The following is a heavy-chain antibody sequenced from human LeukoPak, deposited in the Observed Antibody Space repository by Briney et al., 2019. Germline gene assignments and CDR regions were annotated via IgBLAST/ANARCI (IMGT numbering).Heavy chain of an antibody. Sequence: GGSLRLSCAASGFTFSNAWMSWVRQAPGKGLEWVGRIKSKTDGGTTDYAAPVKGRFTISRDNGKSSLYLQMNSLRAEDTAVYYCARGVYDSTGYYQYWGQGTLVTVSS. V-gene: IGHV3-15*01. D-gene: IGHD3-22*01. CDR1: GFTFSNAW. J-gene: IGHJ4*02. CDR2: IKSKTDGGTT. CDR3: ARGVYDSTGYYQY.